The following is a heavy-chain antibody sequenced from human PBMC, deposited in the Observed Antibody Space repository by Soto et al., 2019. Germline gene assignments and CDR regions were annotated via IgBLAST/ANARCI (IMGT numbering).Heavy chain of an antibody. CDR2: MNPNSGNT. Sequence: ASVKVSCKXSGYTFTSYVINWVRQATGQGLEWMGWMNPNSGNTGYAQKFQGRVTMTRNTSISTAYMELSSLRSEDTAVYYCAREYYYDSSGKGWFDPWGQGTQVTVSS. V-gene: IGHV1-8*01. CDR3: AREYYYDSSGKGWFDP. J-gene: IGHJ5*02. CDR1: GYTFTSYV. D-gene: IGHD3-22*01.